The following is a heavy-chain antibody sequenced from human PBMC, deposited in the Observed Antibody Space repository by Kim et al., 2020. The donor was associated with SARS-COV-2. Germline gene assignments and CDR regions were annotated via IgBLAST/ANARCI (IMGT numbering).Heavy chain of an antibody. J-gene: IGHJ6*02. D-gene: IGHD3-10*01. CDR2: ITASGGST. CDR1: GFTFRNYA. Sequence: GGSLRLSCAASGFTFRNYAMTWVLQAPGRGLEWVSSITASGGSTYSADSVKGRFTISRDNSKNTMYVQMTSLRADDTAVYYCARRISMIRGVAGCGMDVWGQGTTVTVSS. CDR3: ARRISMIRGVAGCGMDV. V-gene: IGHV3-23*01.